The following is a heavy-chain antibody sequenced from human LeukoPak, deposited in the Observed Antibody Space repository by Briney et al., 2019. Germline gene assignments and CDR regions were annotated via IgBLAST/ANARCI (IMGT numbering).Heavy chain of an antibody. V-gene: IGHV3-30*02. J-gene: IGHJ6*03. D-gene: IGHD1-26*01. CDR2: IRYDGSNK. Sequence: GGSLRLSCAASGFTFSSYGMHWVRQAPGKGLEWVAFIRYDGSNKYYADSVKGRFTISRDNSKNTLYLQMNSLRAEDTAVYYCARSGVYSGSYDYYYYYMDVWGKGTTVTVSS. CDR3: ARSGVYSGSYDYYYYYMDV. CDR1: GFTFSSYG.